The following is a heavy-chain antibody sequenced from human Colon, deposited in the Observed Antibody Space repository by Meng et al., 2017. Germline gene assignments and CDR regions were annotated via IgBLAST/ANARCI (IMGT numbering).Heavy chain of an antibody. Sequence: QVQLQESGPGLVKPSQTLSLTCVVSGGSISGDGYYWSWIRQHPGKGLEWIGYVHDSGDTYYKSSLKSRITISIDTSENQFSLKLKSVTAADTAVYYCARDPSNRGAFFDPWGQGTLVTVPS. CDR2: VHDSGDT. CDR1: GGSISGDGYY. V-gene: IGHV4-31*11. D-gene: IGHD3-10*01. J-gene: IGHJ5*02. CDR3: ARDPSNRGAFFDP.